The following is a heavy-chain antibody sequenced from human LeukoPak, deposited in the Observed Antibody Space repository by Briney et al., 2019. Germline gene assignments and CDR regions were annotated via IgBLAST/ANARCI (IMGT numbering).Heavy chain of an antibody. CDR2: INHGGST. J-gene: IGHJ6*02. Sequence: SETLSLTCAVYGGSFSGYYWSWIRQPPGKGLEWIGEINHGGSTNYNPSLKGRVTISVDTSKNQISLKLSSVTAADTAVYYCARVAVDGYFNSRYYYQYGMDVWGQGTTVTVSS. CDR3: ARVAVDGYFNSRYYYQYGMDV. D-gene: IGHD3-9*01. V-gene: IGHV4-34*01. CDR1: GGSFSGYY.